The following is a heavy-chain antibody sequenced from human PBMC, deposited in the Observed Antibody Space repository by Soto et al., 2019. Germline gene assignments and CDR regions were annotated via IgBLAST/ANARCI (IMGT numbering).Heavy chain of an antibody. V-gene: IGHV4-4*07. CDR2: SSPSWNT. CDR1: GDSITPFS. J-gene: IGHJ6*02. CDR3: AREAKQRLGYYYIGLDV. Sequence: SETLSLTCAVSGDSITPFSWSCFRQPAGGCLHCIGRSSPSWNTDYNPSLRSRLTMSFDTSKSQFSRRLTSVTAADTAVYYCAREAKQRLGYYYIGLDVWGQGPTVTVSS. D-gene: IGHD3-10*01.